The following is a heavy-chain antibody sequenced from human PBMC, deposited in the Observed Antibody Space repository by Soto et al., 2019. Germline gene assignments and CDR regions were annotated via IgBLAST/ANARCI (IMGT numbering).Heavy chain of an antibody. CDR1: GGSVRSGNHF. CDR2: MYYTGVT. V-gene: IGHV4-61*01. Sequence: QVQLQESGPGLLKASETLSLTCSVSGGSVRSGNHFWNWIWQPPGRGLEVLGYMYYTGVTNYNPSLKSRVSMSVDTSKDKFSLNLPSLTAADTAVYYCALGGEPLGYYGLDVWGQGTTVTVSS. J-gene: IGHJ6*02. CDR3: ALGGEPLGYYGLDV.